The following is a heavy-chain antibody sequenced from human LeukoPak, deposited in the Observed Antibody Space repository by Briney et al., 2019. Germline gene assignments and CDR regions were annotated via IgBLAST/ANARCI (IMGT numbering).Heavy chain of an antibody. D-gene: IGHD6-13*01. V-gene: IGHV3-7*01. CDR3: ARGQQMVLWFDP. J-gene: IGHJ5*02. Sequence: GSLRLSCSASGFAFSCQYMTWVRQAPGRGLEWVATIKQSGSERYYVDSVKGRFTISRDDAKSSVYLQMNSLRADDTAVYYCARGQQMVLWFDPWGQGTLVTVSS. CDR1: GFAFSCQY. CDR2: IKQSGSER.